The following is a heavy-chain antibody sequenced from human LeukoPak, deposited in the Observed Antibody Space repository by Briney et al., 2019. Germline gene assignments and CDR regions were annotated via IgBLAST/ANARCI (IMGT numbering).Heavy chain of an antibody. Sequence: SETLSLTCTVCGGSISSSSYSWGWLRQPPGKGLEWIGSIYYSGGIYYNPSLKSRVTISVDTSKNQFSLKLSTVTAADTAVYYCARPHEYQLVAFEYWGQGTLVTVSS. V-gene: IGHV4-39*01. CDR3: ARPHEYQLVAFEY. D-gene: IGHD2-2*01. J-gene: IGHJ4*02. CDR1: GGSISSSSYS. CDR2: IYYSGGI.